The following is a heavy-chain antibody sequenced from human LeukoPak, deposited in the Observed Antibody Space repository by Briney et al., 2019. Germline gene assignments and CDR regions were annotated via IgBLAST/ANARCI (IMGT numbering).Heavy chain of an antibody. Sequence: GGSLRLSCAASGFTFSSYAMSWVRQAPGKGLEWVSAISGSGGSTYYADSVKGRFTISRDNSKNTLYPQMNSLRAEDTAVYYCAKRPGGCSGGSCYSGYWGQGTLVTVSS. D-gene: IGHD2-15*01. J-gene: IGHJ4*02. V-gene: IGHV3-23*01. CDR3: AKRPGGCSGGSCYSGY. CDR2: ISGSGGST. CDR1: GFTFSSYA.